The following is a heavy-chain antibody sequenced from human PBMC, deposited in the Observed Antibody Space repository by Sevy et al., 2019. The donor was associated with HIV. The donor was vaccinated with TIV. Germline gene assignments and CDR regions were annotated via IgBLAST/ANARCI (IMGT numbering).Heavy chain of an antibody. J-gene: IGHJ5*02. CDR1: GYSISSGYY. CDR2: IYHSGST. D-gene: IGHD6-13*01. CDR3: AGHAAAGTRWFDP. Sequence: SETLSLTCAVSGYSISSGYYWGWIRQPPGKGLEWIGSIYHSGSTYYNPSLKSRVTISVDTCKNQFSLKLSSVTAADTAVYYCAGHAAAGTRWFDPWGQGTLVTVSS. V-gene: IGHV4-38-2*01.